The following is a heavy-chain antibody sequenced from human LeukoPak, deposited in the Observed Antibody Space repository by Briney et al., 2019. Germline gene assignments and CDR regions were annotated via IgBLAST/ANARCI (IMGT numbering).Heavy chain of an antibody. J-gene: IGHJ6*03. V-gene: IGHV4-59*01. D-gene: IGHD4-23*01. CDR2: IYYSGST. Sequence: PSETLSLTCTVSGGSISSYYWSWIRQPPGKRLEWIGYIYYSGSTNYNPSLKSRVTISVDTSKNQFSLKLSSVTAADTAVYYCARLTAVAYYYYYMDVWGKGTTVTVSS. CDR3: ARLTAVAYYYYYMDV. CDR1: GGSISSYY.